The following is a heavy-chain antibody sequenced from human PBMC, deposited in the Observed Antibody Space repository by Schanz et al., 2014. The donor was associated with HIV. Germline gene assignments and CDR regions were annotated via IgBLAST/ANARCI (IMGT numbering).Heavy chain of an antibody. CDR2: MNPNSGNT. V-gene: IGHV1-8*01. J-gene: IGHJ4*02. CDR3: ARGRFCSGGSCYHDY. CDR1: GYTFTRYD. Sequence: QVQLVQSGAEVKKPGASVKVSCKASGYTFTRYDINWVRQATGQGLEWMGWMNPNSGNTGYAQKFQGRVTMTSNTSINTAYMELSSLRSEDTAVYYCARGRFCSGGSCYHDYWGQGTLVTVSP. D-gene: IGHD2-15*01.